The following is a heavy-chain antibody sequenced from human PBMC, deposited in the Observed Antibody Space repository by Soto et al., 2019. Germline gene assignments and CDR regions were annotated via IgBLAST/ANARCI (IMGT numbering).Heavy chain of an antibody. CDR1: GGSISSGGYS. CDR2: IYHSGST. J-gene: IGHJ4*02. Sequence: PSETLSLTCAVSGGSISSGGYSWSWIRQPPGKGLEWIGYIYHSGSTYYNPSLKSRVTISVDRSKNQFSLKLSSVTAADTAVYYCAGGSGSYVAVDYWGQGTLVTVSS. D-gene: IGHD3-10*01. CDR3: AGGSGSYVAVDY. V-gene: IGHV4-30-2*01.